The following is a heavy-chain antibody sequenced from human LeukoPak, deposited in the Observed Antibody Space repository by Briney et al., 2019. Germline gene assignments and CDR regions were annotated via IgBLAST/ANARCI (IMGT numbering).Heavy chain of an antibody. D-gene: IGHD5-24*01. J-gene: IGHJ5*02. CDR1: GFTLSDYY. CDR2: ISSSGSTI. CDR3: ARERERSDWFDP. V-gene: IGHV3-11*01. Sequence: GGSLRLSCAASGFTLSDYYMSWIRQAPGKGLEWVSYISSSGSTIYYADSVKGRFTISRDNAKNSLYLQMNSLRAEDTAVYYCARERERSDWFDPWGQGTLVTVSS.